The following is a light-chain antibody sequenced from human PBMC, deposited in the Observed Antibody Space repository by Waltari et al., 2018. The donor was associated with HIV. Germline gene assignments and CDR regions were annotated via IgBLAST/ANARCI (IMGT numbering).Light chain of an antibody. Sequence: QSALTQPRSVSGSPGQSVTTSCTGTTRDVGAYNYVGWYQQYPGKAPNLLIYEVYKRPSGVPDRFSGSKSGNTASLTISGLQAEDEADYHCCSFTQSHTAVFGGGTKLTVL. CDR3: CSFTQSHTAV. CDR2: EVY. J-gene: IGLJ2*01. V-gene: IGLV2-11*02. CDR1: TRDVGAYNY.